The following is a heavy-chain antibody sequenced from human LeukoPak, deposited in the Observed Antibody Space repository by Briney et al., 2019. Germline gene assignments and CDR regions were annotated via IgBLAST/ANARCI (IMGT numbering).Heavy chain of an antibody. J-gene: IGHJ4*02. CDR1: GGSISSYY. CDR2: VYYSGST. Sequence: SETLSLTCTVSGGSISSYYWSWIRQPPGKGLEWIGYVYYSGSTNYNPSLESRVTISVDTSKNQFSLELSSVTAADTAVYYCARHSRGYSYGPFDYWGQGTLVTVSS. D-gene: IGHD5-18*01. CDR3: ARHSRGYSYGPFDY. V-gene: IGHV4-59*08.